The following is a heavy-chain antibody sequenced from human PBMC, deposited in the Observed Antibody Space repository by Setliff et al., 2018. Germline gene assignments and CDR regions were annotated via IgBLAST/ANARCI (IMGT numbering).Heavy chain of an antibody. D-gene: IGHD3-3*01. CDR2: LSPRVST. CDR1: FSSLLLSY. J-gene: IGHJ5*02. Sequence: LSLPFPFSFSSLLLSYWRFILHPAVNLLSFLFLLSPRVSTPYNPSLKSRVTMSVDTSKNQFSLKLSSVTAADTAVYYCARSYYNFWSGYYRVNWFDPWGQGTLVTVSS. V-gene: IGHV4-4*07. CDR3: ARSYYNFWSGYYRVNWFDP.